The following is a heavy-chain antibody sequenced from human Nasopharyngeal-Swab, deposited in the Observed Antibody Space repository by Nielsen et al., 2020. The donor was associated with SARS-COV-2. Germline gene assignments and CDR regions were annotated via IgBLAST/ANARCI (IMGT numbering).Heavy chain of an antibody. Sequence: WIRQPPGKGLEWIGEINHSGSTNYNPSLKSRVTISVDTSKNQFSLKLSSVTAADTAVYYCARGHGSSWESRYWFDPWGQGTLVTVSS. J-gene: IGHJ5*02. V-gene: IGHV4-34*01. D-gene: IGHD6-13*01. CDR2: INHSGST. CDR3: ARGHGSSWESRYWFDP.